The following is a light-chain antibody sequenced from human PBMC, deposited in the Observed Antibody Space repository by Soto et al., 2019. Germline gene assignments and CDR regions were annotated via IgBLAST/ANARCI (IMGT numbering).Light chain of an antibody. J-gene: IGKJ1*01. CDR1: QSVSDNY. V-gene: IGKV3-20*01. Sequence: DIVLSQSPGTLSLSPGEGATLSCRASQSVSDNYVAWYEQRPGQGPRLLNSGASASATGIPDRFSGSGSGTDFTLTISGLEPEDFAGYYCQLYGFLSWTFGQGGKVDNK. CDR2: GAS. CDR3: QLYGFLSWT.